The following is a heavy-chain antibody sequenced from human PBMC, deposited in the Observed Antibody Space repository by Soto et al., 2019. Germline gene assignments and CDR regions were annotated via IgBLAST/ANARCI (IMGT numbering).Heavy chain of an antibody. D-gene: IGHD5-12*01. Sequence: QVQLVESGGGVVQPGRSLRLSCAASGFTFSSYGMHWVRQAPGKGLEWLAVISYDGTKKYNADSVKGRITISRDNSKNTLYLEMNALRPEDTAVYYCAKKGYTGYDLSHFYYWGQGTLVTVSS. V-gene: IGHV3-30*18. CDR2: ISYDGTKK. CDR3: AKKGYTGYDLSHFYY. J-gene: IGHJ4*02. CDR1: GFTFSSYG.